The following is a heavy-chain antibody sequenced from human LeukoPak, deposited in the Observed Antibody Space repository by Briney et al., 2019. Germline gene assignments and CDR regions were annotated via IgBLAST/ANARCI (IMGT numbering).Heavy chain of an antibody. CDR2: IIPIFGTA. CDR3: ARGPTGAYGDFRFDY. Sequence: SVKVSCKASGGTFSSYAISWVRQAPGQGLEWMGGIIPIFGTANYAQKFQGRVTITADKSTSTAYMELSSLRSEDTAVYYCARGPTGAYGDFRFDYWGQGTLVTVSS. J-gene: IGHJ4*02. D-gene: IGHD4-17*01. CDR1: GGTFSSYA. V-gene: IGHV1-69*06.